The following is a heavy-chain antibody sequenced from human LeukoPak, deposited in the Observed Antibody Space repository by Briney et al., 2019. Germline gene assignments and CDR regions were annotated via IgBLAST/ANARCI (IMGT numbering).Heavy chain of an antibody. D-gene: IGHD3-10*01. CDR1: GYSFTSSW. CDR2: TYPGDSDT. J-gene: IGHJ4*02. Sequence: GESLKISCKGSGYSFTSSWIGWVRPMPGKGLEWMGITYPGDSDTRYSPSFQGQVTISADKSISTAYLQWSSLKASDTAMYYCARQGLGSGCYYRPNFDYWGQGTLVTVSS. CDR3: ARQGLGSGCYYRPNFDY. V-gene: IGHV5-51*01.